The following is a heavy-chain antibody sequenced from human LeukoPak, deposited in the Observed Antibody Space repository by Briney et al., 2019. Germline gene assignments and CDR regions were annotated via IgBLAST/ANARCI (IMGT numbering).Heavy chain of an antibody. J-gene: IGHJ5*02. CDR3: ARDNGFSLFAT. CDR2: INSDGYST. Sequence: PGGPLRPSCAASGFTITPYWMRWVHQVPGKGLVWVSRINSDGYSTNYADSVKGRFTISRDNAKNTLYLQINNLRADDTAVYYCARDNGFSLFATWGPGTLVTVSS. D-gene: IGHD5-18*01. CDR1: GFTITPYW. V-gene: IGHV3-74*01.